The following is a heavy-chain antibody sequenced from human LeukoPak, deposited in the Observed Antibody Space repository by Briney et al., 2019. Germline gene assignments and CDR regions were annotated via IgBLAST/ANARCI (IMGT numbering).Heavy chain of an antibody. D-gene: IGHD5-24*01. V-gene: IGHV4-59*01. CDR3: ARGSEEVSTISEAFDI. Sequence: PSETLSLTCIVSGGSMNNFFWTWIRQPPEKRLVWIGYVYYSGSSKYNPSLERRVTISLDTSKNQFSLRLTSVTAADTAIYYCARGSEEVSTISEAFDIWGQGTAVTVSS. CDR2: VYYSGSS. J-gene: IGHJ3*02. CDR1: GGSMNNFF.